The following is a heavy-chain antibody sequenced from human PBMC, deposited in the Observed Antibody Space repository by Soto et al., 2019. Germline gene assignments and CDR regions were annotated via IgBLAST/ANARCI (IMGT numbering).Heavy chain of an antibody. CDR1: GGSISSGGYY. J-gene: IGHJ5*02. V-gene: IGHV4-31*03. Sequence: QVQLQESGPGLVKPSQTLSLTCTVSGGSISSGGYYWSWIRQHPGKGLEWIGYIYHSGSTYYNPSLKSRVTISVDTSKNQFSLKLSSVTAADTAVYYCARGTLRGYNWFDPWGQGTLVTVSS. CDR3: ARGTLRGYNWFDP. D-gene: IGHD3-16*01. CDR2: IYHSGST.